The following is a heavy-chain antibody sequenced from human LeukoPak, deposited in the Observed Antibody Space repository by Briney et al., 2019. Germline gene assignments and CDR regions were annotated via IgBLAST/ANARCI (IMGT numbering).Heavy chain of an antibody. CDR1: GYTFTSYY. V-gene: IGHV1-46*01. CDR2: INPSGVST. Sequence: ASVKVSCKASGYTFTSYYMHWVRQASGQGLEWMGIINPSGVSTSYPQKFQGRVTITADESTSPAYMELSSLRSEDTAVYDCAREVAVAGTVSYFYYYGMDVWGQGTTVTVSS. D-gene: IGHD6-19*01. J-gene: IGHJ6*02. CDR3: AREVAVAGTVSYFYYYGMDV.